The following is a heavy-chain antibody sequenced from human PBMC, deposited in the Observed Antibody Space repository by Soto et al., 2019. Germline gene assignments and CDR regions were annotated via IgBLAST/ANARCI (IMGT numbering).Heavy chain of an antibody. CDR1: GFTFNQNA. D-gene: IGHD3-22*01. Sequence: GGSLRLSCAGSGFTFNQNAMSWVRPAPGEGLEWVSGITGNRTSYADTVKGRFTVSRDNSKNSLYLQMDSLRTEDTALYYCAKERLMQGDNSGYYFDSWGQGTQVTVSS. CDR3: AKERLMQGDNSGYYFDS. J-gene: IGHJ4*02. CDR2: ITGNRT. V-gene: IGHV3-43*02.